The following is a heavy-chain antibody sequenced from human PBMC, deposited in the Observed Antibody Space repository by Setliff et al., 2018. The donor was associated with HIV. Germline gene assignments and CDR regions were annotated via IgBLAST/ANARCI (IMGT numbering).Heavy chain of an antibody. CDR1: GGSISSDY. V-gene: IGHV4-59*01. J-gene: IGHJ3*02. Sequence: PSETLSLTCTVSGGSISSDYWSWIRQPPGKGLEWIGYIYYSGSTDYNPSLRSRVTISVDTSKNQFSLKLSSVTAADTAVYYCATGWRVDACDIWGQGTMVTVS. D-gene: IGHD2-15*01. CDR2: IYYSGST. CDR3: ATGWRVDACDI.